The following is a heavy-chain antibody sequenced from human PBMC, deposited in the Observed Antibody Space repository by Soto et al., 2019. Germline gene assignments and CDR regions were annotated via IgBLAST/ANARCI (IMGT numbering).Heavy chain of an antibody. CDR2: ISYDGSKK. Sequence: GGSLRLSCAASGFTFSSYGMHWVRQAPGKGLEWVAVISYDGSKKYYADSVKGRFTISRDNSKNTLYLQMNSLRAEDTAVYYCAKDQFDRNTKYSRSWYGIDYWGEGTLVTLSA. CDR3: AKDQFDRNTKYSRSWYGIDY. D-gene: IGHD6-13*01. CDR1: GFTFSSYG. V-gene: IGHV3-30*18. J-gene: IGHJ4*02.